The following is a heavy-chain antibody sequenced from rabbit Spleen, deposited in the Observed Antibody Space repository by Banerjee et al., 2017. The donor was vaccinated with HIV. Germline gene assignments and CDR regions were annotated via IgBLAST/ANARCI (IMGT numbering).Heavy chain of an antibody. D-gene: IGHD6-1*01. Sequence: QEQLVESGGGLVKPEGSLTLSCTASGFSFSNKAVMCWVRQAPGKGLEWIACINAVTGKAVYASWAKGRFTISKTSSTTVTLQMTSLTAADTATYFCERDNVGDVGYGYGDLWGPGTLVTVS. V-gene: IGHV1S45*01. CDR1: GFSFSNKAV. CDR3: ERDNVGDVGYGYGDL. J-gene: IGHJ4*01. CDR2: INAVTGKA.